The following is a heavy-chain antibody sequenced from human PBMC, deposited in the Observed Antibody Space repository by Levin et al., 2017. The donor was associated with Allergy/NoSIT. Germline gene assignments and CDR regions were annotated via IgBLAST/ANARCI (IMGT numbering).Heavy chain of an antibody. CDR2: IYSGGST. V-gene: IGHV3-53*01. J-gene: IGHJ4*02. D-gene: IGHD6-19*01. CDR1: GFTVSSNY. Sequence: AASVKVSCAASGFTVSSNYMSWVRQAPGKGLEWVSVIYSGGSTYYADSVKGRFTISRDNSKNTLYLQMNSLRAEGTAVYYCASLHSSGSNGDYWGQGTLVTVSS. CDR3: ASLHSSGSNGDY.